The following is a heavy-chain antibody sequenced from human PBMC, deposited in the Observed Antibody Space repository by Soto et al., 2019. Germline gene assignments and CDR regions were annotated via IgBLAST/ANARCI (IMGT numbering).Heavy chain of an antibody. V-gene: IGHV4-34*01. CDR3: ARGQEGVVATH. Sequence: QVQLQQWGAGLLKPSETLSLNCAVNGGSLSGYYWSWIRQPPGKGLEWIGEIKDGGYTNYSPSLKSRATISSDKSNNQFSLRLNSVTAADTGVYYCARGQEGVVATHWDQGALVTVS. D-gene: IGHD5-12*01. CDR1: GGSLSGYY. CDR2: IKDGGYT. J-gene: IGHJ1*01.